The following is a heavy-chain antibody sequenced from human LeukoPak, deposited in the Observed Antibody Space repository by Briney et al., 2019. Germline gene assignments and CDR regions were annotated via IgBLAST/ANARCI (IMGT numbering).Heavy chain of an antibody. CDR2: IYSGGST. V-gene: IGHV3-53*01. CDR3: TTEKDIVVVPAAGSWFDP. CDR1: GFTVSSNY. J-gene: IGHJ5*02. D-gene: IGHD2-2*01. Sequence: QAGGSLRLSCAASGFTVSSNYMSWVRQAPGKGLEWVSVIYSGGSTYYADSVKGRFTISRDNSKNTLYLQMNSLKTEDTAVYYCTTEKDIVVVPAAGSWFDPWGQGTLVTVSP.